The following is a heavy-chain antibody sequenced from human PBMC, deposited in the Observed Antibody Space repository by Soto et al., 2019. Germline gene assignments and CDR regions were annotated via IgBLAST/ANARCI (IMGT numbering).Heavy chain of an antibody. CDR2: IYYSGST. Sequence: ASETLSLTCTVSGGSISSYYWSWIRQPPGKGLEWIGYIYYSGSTKYNPSLKSRVTISVDTSKNQFSLKLSSVTAADTAVYFCARATNARRLDPWGQGTLVTVSS. CDR3: ARATNARRLDP. CDR1: GGSISSYY. V-gene: IGHV4-59*01. D-gene: IGHD2-8*01. J-gene: IGHJ5*02.